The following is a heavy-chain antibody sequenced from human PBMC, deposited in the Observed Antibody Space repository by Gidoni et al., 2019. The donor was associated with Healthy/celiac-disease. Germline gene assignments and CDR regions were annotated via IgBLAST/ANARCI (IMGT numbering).Heavy chain of an antibody. CDR2: IYYSGSN. V-gene: IGHV4-59*08. CDR1: GGSISSYY. D-gene: IGHD6-13*01. J-gene: IGHJ5*02. Sequence: QVQLQESGPGLVKPSETLSLTCTVSGGSISSYYWSWIRQPPGKGLEWIGYIYYSGSNNYNPSLKSRVTISVDTSKNQFSLKLSSVTAADTAVYYCARHSQQLVLEDPYFDPWGQGTLVTVSS. CDR3: ARHSQQLVLEDPYFDP.